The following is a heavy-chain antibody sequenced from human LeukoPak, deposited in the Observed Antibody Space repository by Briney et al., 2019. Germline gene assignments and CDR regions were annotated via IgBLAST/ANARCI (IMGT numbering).Heavy chain of an antibody. CDR3: AGHHPRNTIDF. CDR1: GGSFSGYY. CDR2: INHSGST. Sequence: PSETLSLTCAVYGGSFSGYYWSWIRQPPGKGLEWIGEINHSGSTNYNPSLKSRVTISLDTSKNQFSLKLSSVTAADTAVYYCAGHHPRNTIDFWGQGTLVTVSS. D-gene: IGHD3-10*01. V-gene: IGHV4-34*01. J-gene: IGHJ4*02.